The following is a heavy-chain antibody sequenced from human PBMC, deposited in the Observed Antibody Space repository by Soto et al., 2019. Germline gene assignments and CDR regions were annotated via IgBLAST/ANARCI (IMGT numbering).Heavy chain of an antibody. CDR2: ISYRGNT. D-gene: IGHD6-19*01. J-gene: IGHJ4*02. CDR1: GGSLSSNFYY. Sequence: QLHLQESGPGLVKPSETLSLTCNVSGGSLSSNFYYWAWIRQSPGRGLEWIGSISYRGNTYYSPSLRSRFTMSVDTSYSQYTLNLSAVTAADSAVYYCARHTVDATGWYQNFDVWGQGSPVTVSS. V-gene: IGHV4-39*01. CDR3: ARHTVDATGWYQNFDV.